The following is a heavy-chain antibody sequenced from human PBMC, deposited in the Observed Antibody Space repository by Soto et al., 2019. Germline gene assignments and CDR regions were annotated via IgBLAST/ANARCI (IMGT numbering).Heavy chain of an antibody. V-gene: IGHV3-21*01. CDR1: GFAFRSYN. Sequence: EVQLVESGGGLVKSGGSLTLSCAGSGFAFRSYNMNWVRQPPGKGLEWVASISSGSSNIYYADSVKGRFTISRDNAKDSLYLQMDSLRAEDSAVYYCASATVVAGTFDFWGQGTLLTVSS. J-gene: IGHJ4*02. D-gene: IGHD2-15*01. CDR3: ASATVVAGTFDF. CDR2: ISSGSSNI.